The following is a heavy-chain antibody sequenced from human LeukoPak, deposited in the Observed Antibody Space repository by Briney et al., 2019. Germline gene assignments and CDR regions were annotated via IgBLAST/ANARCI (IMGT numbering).Heavy chain of an antibody. Sequence: PSETLSLTCTVSGGSISSYYWSWIRQPPGKGLEWIGYIYYSGSTNYNPSLKSRVTISVDTSKNQFSLKLRSVTAADTAVYYCARVQDAGWATYYYGSGSAKAFDIWGQGTMVTVSS. V-gene: IGHV4-59*08. CDR1: GGSISSYY. J-gene: IGHJ3*02. CDR3: ARVQDAGWATYYYGSGSAKAFDI. CDR2: IYYSGST. D-gene: IGHD3-10*01.